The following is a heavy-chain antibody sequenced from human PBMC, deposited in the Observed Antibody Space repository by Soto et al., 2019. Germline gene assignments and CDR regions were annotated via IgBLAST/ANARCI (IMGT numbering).Heavy chain of an antibody. J-gene: IGHJ6*02. V-gene: IGHV1-18*04. CDR1: GYTFTSYG. Sequence: ASVKVSCKASGYTFTSYGISWVRQAPGQGLEWMGWISAYNGNTNYAQKLQGRVTMTTDTSTSTAYMELRSLRSDDTAVYYCARVSSSWNNYYYYGMDVWGQGTTVTVSS. CDR3: ARVSSSWNNYYYYGMDV. D-gene: IGHD6-13*01. CDR2: ISAYNGNT.